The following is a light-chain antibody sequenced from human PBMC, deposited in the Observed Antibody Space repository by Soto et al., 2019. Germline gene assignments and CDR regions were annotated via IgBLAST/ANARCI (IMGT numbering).Light chain of an antibody. J-gene: IGKJ4*01. CDR2: DAS. CDR1: QDINNY. V-gene: IGKV1-33*01. Sequence: DIQMTQSPSSLSASVGDRVTISCQASQDINNYLNWYQQKPGKAPKLLIYDASKLETGVPSRFSGSGSGTDFTFTISSLQPEDIATYYCQQYVDLPPTFGVGTKVEIK. CDR3: QQYVDLPPT.